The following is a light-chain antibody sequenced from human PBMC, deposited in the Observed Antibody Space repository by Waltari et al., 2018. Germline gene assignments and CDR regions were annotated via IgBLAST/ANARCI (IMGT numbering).Light chain of an antibody. J-gene: IGKJ1*01. V-gene: IGKV3-20*01. CDR2: DAS. Sequence: ARQGRSRGLRTLAWYQQNAGQAPRLLSYDASTRATGIPDRFSGSGSGTDFTLTISRLDPDDFAVYYCQRYGTLPATLGQVTKVEIK. CDR1: QGRSRGLRT. CDR3: QRYGTLPAT.